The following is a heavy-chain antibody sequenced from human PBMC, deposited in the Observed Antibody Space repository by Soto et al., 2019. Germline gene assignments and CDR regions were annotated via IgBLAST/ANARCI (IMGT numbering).Heavy chain of an antibody. CDR2: IVPMFGTS. CDR1: GGTSTRYA. J-gene: IGHJ4*02. V-gene: IGHV1-69*06. CDR3: SRGSEYNFWSGYL. D-gene: IGHD3-3*01. Sequence: QARLVQSGAEVRKPGSSVKVSCKVTGGTSTRYAINWVRQAPGQGLEWVGGIVPMFGTSKYAQKFQGRVTITADTSTNIAYMELRSLMSEDTAVYYCSRGSEYNFWSGYLWGQGALVSVSS.